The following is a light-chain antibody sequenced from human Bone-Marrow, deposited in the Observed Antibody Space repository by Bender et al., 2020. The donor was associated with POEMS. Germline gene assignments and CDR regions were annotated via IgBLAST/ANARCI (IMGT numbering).Light chain of an antibody. CDR2: INN. J-gene: IGLJ2*01. CDR3: SSYTSSSTRGVV. Sequence: QSVLTQPPSASGTPGQRVTISCSGSSSNIGTNPVNWYQQLPGTAPKLLIYINNQRPSGVPDRFSGSKSGNTASLTISGLQAEDEADYYCSSYTSSSTRGVVFGGGTKLTVL. V-gene: IGLV1-44*01. CDR1: SSNIGTNP.